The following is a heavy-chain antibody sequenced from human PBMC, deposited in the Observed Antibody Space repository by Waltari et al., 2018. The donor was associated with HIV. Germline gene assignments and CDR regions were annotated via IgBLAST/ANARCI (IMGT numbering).Heavy chain of an antibody. CDR1: GGFFSDYY. V-gene: IGHV4-34*01. CDR3: ARGGNYYRSGSYYKLDY. Sequence: QVQLQQWGAGLLKPSETLSLTCAVYGGFFSDYYWSWIRQPPGKGLEGIGEINHIGSTNYNPSLNSRVTISVDTSKNQFSLKLSSVTAADTAVYYCARGGNYYRSGSYYKLDYWGQGTLVTVSS. J-gene: IGHJ4*02. CDR2: INHIGST. D-gene: IGHD3-10*01.